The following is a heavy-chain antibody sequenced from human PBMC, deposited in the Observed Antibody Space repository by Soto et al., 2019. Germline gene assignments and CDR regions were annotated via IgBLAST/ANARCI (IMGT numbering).Heavy chain of an antibody. CDR1: GFTFDDYA. V-gene: IGHV3-9*01. J-gene: IGHJ4*02. Sequence: GGSLRLSCAASGFTFDDYAMHWVRQAPGKGLEWVSGISWKSGSIGYADSVKGRFTISRDNAKNSLYLQMNSLRAEDTALYYCAKDIAEYSSSSVLGPIDYWGQGTLVTVSS. CDR3: AKDIAEYSSSSVLGPIDY. CDR2: ISWKSGSI. D-gene: IGHD6-6*01.